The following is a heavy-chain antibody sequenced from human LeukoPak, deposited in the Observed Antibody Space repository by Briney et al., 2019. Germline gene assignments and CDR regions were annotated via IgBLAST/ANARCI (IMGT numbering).Heavy chain of an antibody. CDR3: ARGATAYYFDY. J-gene: IGHJ4*02. CDR2: IYHSGST. Sequence: SETLSLTCAVTGASISDSNWWTWVRQPPGKGLEWIGEIYHSGSTNYKTSLKSRVTISVDTSKNQFSLKLSSVTAADTAVYYCARGATAYYFDYWGQGTLVTVSS. V-gene: IGHV4-4*02. CDR1: GASISDSNW.